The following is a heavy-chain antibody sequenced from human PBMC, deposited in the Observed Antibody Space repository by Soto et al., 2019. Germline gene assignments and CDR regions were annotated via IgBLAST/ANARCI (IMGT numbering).Heavy chain of an antibody. CDR1: GFTFSSYA. CDR2: ISGSGGST. J-gene: IGHJ5*02. Sequence: EVQLLESGGGLVQPGGSLRLSCAASGFTFSSYAMSWVRQAPGKGLEWVSAISGSGGSTYYADSVKGRFTISRDNSKNTLYLQMNSLRAEDTAVYYCAKGGDFWSGYYIRRWFDPWGRGTLVTVSS. V-gene: IGHV3-23*01. D-gene: IGHD3-3*01. CDR3: AKGGDFWSGYYIRRWFDP.